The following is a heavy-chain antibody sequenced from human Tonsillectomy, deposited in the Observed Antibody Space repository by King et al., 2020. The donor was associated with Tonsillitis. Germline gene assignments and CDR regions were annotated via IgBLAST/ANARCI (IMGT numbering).Heavy chain of an antibody. Sequence: VQLVESGGGLVKPGGSLRLSCAASGFTFSNAWMNWVRQAPGKGLEWVGRIKSKSDGGTTDYAAPVKGRFTISRDDSKNTLYLQMNSLKTEDTAVYFCTIELALLWFGLMDVWGQGTTVTVSS. D-gene: IGHD3-10*01. V-gene: IGHV3-15*01. J-gene: IGHJ6*02. CDR2: IKSKSDGGTT. CDR1: GFTFSNAW. CDR3: TIELALLWFGLMDV.